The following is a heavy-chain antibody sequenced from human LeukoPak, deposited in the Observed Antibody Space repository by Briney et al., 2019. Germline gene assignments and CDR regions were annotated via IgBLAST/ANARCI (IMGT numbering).Heavy chain of an antibody. CDR2: ISGRDGGT. CDR1: RFTFTNYS. D-gene: IGHD1-26*01. Sequence: GGSLRLSCAASRFTFTNYSMNWVRQAPGKGLEWVLGISGRDGGTYYADSVKGRFTISRDNSKNTLYLQMNSLRAEDTAIYYCAKAGSIRFDYWGQGTLVTVSS. CDR3: AKAGSIRFDY. V-gene: IGHV3-23*01. J-gene: IGHJ4*02.